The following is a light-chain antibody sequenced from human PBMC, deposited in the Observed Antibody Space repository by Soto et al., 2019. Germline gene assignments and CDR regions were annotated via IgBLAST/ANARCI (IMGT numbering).Light chain of an antibody. CDR3: QYYGSSVT. J-gene: IGKJ4*01. V-gene: IGKV3-20*01. Sequence: EIVLTQSPGTLSLSPGERATLSCRASQSVSSGFLAWYQQKPGQAPRLLIYGASSRATGIPDRFSGSGSGTDFTLTISRLEPEDFAVYYCQYYGSSVTFGGGTKVEIK. CDR1: QSVSSGF. CDR2: GAS.